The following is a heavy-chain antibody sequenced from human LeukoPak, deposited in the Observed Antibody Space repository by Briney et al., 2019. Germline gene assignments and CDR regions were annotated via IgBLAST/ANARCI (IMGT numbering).Heavy chain of an antibody. CDR3: ARQTGSGLFILP. J-gene: IGHJ4*02. Sequence: SETLSLTCTVSGGSISSGSYYWSWIRQPAEKGLEWIGSIYYSGNTYYNASLKSQVSISIDTSKNQFSLRLTSVTAADTAVYYCARQTGSGLFILPGGQGTLVTVSS. D-gene: IGHD3/OR15-3a*01. CDR1: GGSISSGSYY. V-gene: IGHV4-39*01. CDR2: IYYSGNT.